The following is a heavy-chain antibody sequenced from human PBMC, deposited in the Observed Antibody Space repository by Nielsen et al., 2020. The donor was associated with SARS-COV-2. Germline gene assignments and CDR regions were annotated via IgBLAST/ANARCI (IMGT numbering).Heavy chain of an antibody. V-gene: IGHV4-59*13. Sequence: SETLSLTCSVSGVSISSYYWSWIRQPPGKGLEWVGFISYSGSTNYSPSLKSRVTISRDTSKNQFSLKLTSVTAADTAMYYCARDRTRGGTTGFDPWGQGTLVTVSS. CDR3: ARDRTRGGTTGFDP. CDR1: GVSISSYY. D-gene: IGHD1-7*01. CDR2: ISYSGST. J-gene: IGHJ5*02.